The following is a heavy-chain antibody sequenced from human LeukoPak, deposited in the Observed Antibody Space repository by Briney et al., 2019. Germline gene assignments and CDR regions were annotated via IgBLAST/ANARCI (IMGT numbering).Heavy chain of an antibody. V-gene: IGHV3-53*01. CDR3: ARLDSSYYAFDI. D-gene: IGHD6-13*01. Sequence: PGRSLRLSCAASGFTVSSNYMSWVRQAPGKGLEWVSVIYSGGSTYYADSVKGRFTISRDNSKNTLYLQMNSLRAEDTAVYYCARLDSSYYAFDIWGQGTMVTVSS. CDR2: IYSGGST. J-gene: IGHJ3*02. CDR1: GFTVSSNY.